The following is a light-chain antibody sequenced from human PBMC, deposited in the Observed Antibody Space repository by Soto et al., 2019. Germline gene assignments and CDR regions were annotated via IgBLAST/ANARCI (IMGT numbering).Light chain of an antibody. Sequence: DIQMTQSPSTLSASVGDRVTITCRASQSICSWLAWYQQKPGKAPKLLIYKASSLESGVPSRFSGSGSGTEFTLTISSLQPDDFATYFCQQYSGYPFTFGPGTKVDIQ. J-gene: IGKJ3*01. CDR3: QQYSGYPFT. CDR2: KAS. V-gene: IGKV1-5*03. CDR1: QSICSW.